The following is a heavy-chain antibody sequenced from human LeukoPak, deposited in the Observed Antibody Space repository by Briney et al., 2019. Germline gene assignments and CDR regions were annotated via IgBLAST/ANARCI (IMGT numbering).Heavy chain of an antibody. J-gene: IGHJ6*02. D-gene: IGHD2-2*02. CDR1: GFTFSSYA. CDR2: ISSSGSTI. CDR3: GRRYCSSTSCYTSKYYYYYYGMDV. V-gene: IGHV3-48*04. Sequence: GGSLRLSCAASGFTFSSYAMSWVRQAPGKGLEWVSYISSSGSTIYYADSVKGRFTISRDNAKNSLYLQMNSLRAEDTAVYYCGRRYCSSTSCYTSKYYYYYYGMDVWGQGTTVTVSS.